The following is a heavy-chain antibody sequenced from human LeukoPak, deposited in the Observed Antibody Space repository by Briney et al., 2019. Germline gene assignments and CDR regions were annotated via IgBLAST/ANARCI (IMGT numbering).Heavy chain of an antibody. Sequence: ESGPTLVKPTQIVTLSCTFSGFALSPRGVGVGWIRQPPGKALEWLALIYWDGDKHYNPSLKSRLSITKDTSKNQVVLTMTNMNPVDTATYFFAHRLDGDGSFYFTNYCFDYWGQGTLVTVSS. CDR2: IYWDGDK. CDR1: GFALSPRGVG. V-gene: IGHV2-5*02. D-gene: IGHD3-22*01. J-gene: IGHJ4*02. CDR3: AHRLDGDGSFYFTNYCFDY.